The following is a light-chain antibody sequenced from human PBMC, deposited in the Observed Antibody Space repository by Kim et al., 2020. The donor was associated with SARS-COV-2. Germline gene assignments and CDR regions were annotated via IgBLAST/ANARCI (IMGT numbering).Light chain of an antibody. CDR2: DVS. J-gene: IGLJ1*01. Sequence: QSALTQPASVSGSPGQSITISCTGTSGDIGASKFVSWYQQHPGKAPNLLIYDVSNRPSGLSDRFSASKSGNTASLTISGLQAEDEADYYCSSFTTSISYVFGTGTKVTVL. CDR3: SSFTTSISYV. CDR1: SGDIGASKF. V-gene: IGLV2-14*03.